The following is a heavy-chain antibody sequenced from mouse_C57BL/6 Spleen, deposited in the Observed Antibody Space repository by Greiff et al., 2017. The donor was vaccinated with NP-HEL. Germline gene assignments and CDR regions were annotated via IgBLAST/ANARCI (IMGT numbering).Heavy chain of an antibody. J-gene: IGHJ3*01. V-gene: IGHV14-4*01. D-gene: IGHD2-3*01. CDR1: GFNIKDDY. Sequence: VQLQQSGAELVRPGASVKLSCTASGFNIKDDYMHWVKQRPEQGLEWIGWIDPENGDTEYASKFQGKATITADTSSNTAYLQLSSLTSEDTAVYYCSLYDPSWFAYWGQGTLVTVSA. CDR3: SLYDPSWFAY. CDR2: IDPENGDT.